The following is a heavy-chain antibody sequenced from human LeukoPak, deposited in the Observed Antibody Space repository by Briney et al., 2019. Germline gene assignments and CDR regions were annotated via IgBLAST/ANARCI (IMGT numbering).Heavy chain of an antibody. J-gene: IGHJ4*02. D-gene: IGHD4-23*01. V-gene: IGHV3-48*01. Sequence: GGSLRLSCAASGFTFSSYSMNWVRQAPGKGLEWVSYISSSSSTIYYADSVKGRFTISRDNAKNSLYLQMNSLRAEDTAVYYCARDTRTEGGKDPGYFDYWGQGTLVTVSS. CDR3: ARDTRTEGGKDPGYFDY. CDR1: GFTFSSYS. CDR2: ISSSSSTI.